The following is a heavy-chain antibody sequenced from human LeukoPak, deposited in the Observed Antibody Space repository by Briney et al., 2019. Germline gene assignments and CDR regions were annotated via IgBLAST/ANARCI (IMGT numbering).Heavy chain of an antibody. CDR1: GGSISSYY. J-gene: IGHJ4*02. D-gene: IGHD3-10*01. CDR3: ARTTMVRSRGNRYYFDY. CDR2: IYYSGST. Sequence: PSETLSLTCTVSGGSISSYYWSWIRQPPGKGLEWIGYIYYSGSTNYNPSLKSRVTMSVDTSKNQFSLKLSSVTAADTAVYYCARTTMVRSRGNRYYFDYWGQGTLVTVSS. V-gene: IGHV4-59*12.